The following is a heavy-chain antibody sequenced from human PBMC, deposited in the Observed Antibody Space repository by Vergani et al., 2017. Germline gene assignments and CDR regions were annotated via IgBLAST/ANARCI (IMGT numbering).Heavy chain of an antibody. CDR2: IRPKTDGETT. J-gene: IGHJ4*02. CDR1: GFTFSSAW. Sequence: EVQPVESGGGLVKPGGSLTFSCTTSGFTFSSAWMSWVRQAPGKGLEWVVRIRPKTDGETTDDDAPVKGRFTRSRDDSKNTLYLQMNSLKTEETAVYYCTTPTKWELGYYFDYWGQGTLVTVSS. V-gene: IGHV3-15*01. D-gene: IGHD3-9*01. CDR3: TTPTKWELGYYFDY.